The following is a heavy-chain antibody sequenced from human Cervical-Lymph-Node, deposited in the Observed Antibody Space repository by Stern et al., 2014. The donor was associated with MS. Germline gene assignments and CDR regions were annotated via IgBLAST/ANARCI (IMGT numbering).Heavy chain of an antibody. CDR3: ARGSDWYPLDY. CDR1: GFAFSTYG. V-gene: IGHV3-30*03. D-gene: IGHD6-19*01. Sequence: VQPVESGGGVVQPGRSLRLSCSPSGFAFSTYGMHWVRQAPGKGLEWVALISFDGAKTYYADSVKGRFTISRDNPKNTLYLQMKSLRGEDTAVYYCARGSDWYPLDYWGQGTLVTVSS. CDR2: ISFDGAKT. J-gene: IGHJ4*02.